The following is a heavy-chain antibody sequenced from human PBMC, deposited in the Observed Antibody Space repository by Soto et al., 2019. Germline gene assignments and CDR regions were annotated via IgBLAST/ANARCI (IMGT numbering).Heavy chain of an antibody. D-gene: IGHD6-25*01. CDR1: GFTFSSYG. CDR3: AKDRRPNYYYGMDV. V-gene: IGHV3-30*18. CDR2: ISYDGSNK. J-gene: IGHJ6*02. Sequence: QVQLVESGGGVVQPGRSLRLSCAASGFTFSSYGMHWVRQAPGKGLEWGAVISYDGSNKYYADSVKGRFTISRDNSKNTLYLKMNSLRAEDTAVYYCAKDRRPNYYYGMDVWGQGTTVTVSS.